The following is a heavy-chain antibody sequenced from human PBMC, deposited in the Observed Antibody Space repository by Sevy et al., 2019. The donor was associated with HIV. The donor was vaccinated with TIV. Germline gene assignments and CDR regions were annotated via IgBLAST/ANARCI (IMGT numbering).Heavy chain of an antibody. D-gene: IGHD6-19*01. Sequence: GGSLRLSCVVSGLTFSNYWMTWVHQAPGKGLEWVANIKEDGSEKYYLFSVKDRFTISRDNAKNSLFLQMNSLRVDDTDVYYCATGAGLWGQGTLVTVSS. CDR2: IKEDGSEK. J-gene: IGHJ4*02. CDR3: ATGAGL. CDR1: GLTFSNYW. V-gene: IGHV3-7*01.